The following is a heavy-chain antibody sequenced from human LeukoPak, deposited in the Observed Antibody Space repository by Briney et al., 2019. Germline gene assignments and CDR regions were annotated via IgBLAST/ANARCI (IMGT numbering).Heavy chain of an antibody. CDR3: ASYYGDYAFDY. J-gene: IGHJ4*02. CDR1: GYTFTGYY. V-gene: IGHV1-2*02. Sequence: ASVTVSCKASGYTFTGYYMHWVRQAPGQGLEWMGWINPNSGGTNYAQKFQGRVTMTRDTSISTAYMELSRLRSDDSAVYCCASYYGDYAFDYWGQGTLVTVSS. D-gene: IGHD4-17*01. CDR2: INPNSGGT.